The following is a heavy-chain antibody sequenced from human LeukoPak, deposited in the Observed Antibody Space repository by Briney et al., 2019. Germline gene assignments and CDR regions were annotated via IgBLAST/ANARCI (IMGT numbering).Heavy chain of an antibody. CDR1: GFMFSDYY. V-gene: IGHV3-11*05. CDR2: ISSSSSYT. Sequence: GESLTLSCAASGFMFSDYYMICIRHAPGKGLEWFSYISSSSSYTNYADSVKGRFTISRDNAKNSLYLQMNSLRAEDTAVYYCAREYSSGCYLDYWGQGTLVTVSS. J-gene: IGHJ4*02. D-gene: IGHD6-19*01. CDR3: AREYSSGCYLDY.